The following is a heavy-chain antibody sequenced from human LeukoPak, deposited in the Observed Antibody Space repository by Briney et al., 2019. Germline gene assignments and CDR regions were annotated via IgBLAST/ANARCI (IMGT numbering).Heavy chain of an antibody. V-gene: IGHV3-23*01. D-gene: IGHD3-22*01. CDR3: AKHRYYDSSGYRYFDY. CDR2: ISGSGGSA. Sequence: GGSLRLSCAASGFTFTNYAMSWVRQAPGEGLEWVSAISGSGGSAYYADSVKGRFAISRDNSKNTLYLQMNSLRAEDTAVYYCAKHRYYDSSGYRYFDYWGQGTLVTVSS. J-gene: IGHJ4*02. CDR1: GFTFTNYA.